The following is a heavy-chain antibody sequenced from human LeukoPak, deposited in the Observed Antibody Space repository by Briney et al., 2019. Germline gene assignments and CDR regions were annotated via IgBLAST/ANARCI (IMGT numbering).Heavy chain of an antibody. Sequence: PGRSLRLSCTASGFTFDDYAMHWVRQAPGKGLEWVSGISWNSGSIGYADSVKGQFTISRDNAKNSLYLQMNSLRAEDTALYYCAKNYDILTGYYTSPFDYWGQGTLVTVSS. V-gene: IGHV3-9*01. CDR3: AKNYDILTGYYTSPFDY. J-gene: IGHJ4*02. D-gene: IGHD3-9*01. CDR1: GFTFDDYA. CDR2: ISWNSGSI.